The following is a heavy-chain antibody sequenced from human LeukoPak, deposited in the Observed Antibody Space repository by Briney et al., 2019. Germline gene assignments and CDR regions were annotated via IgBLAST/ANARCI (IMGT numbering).Heavy chain of an antibody. CDR2: IYYSGST. D-gene: IGHD6-13*01. V-gene: IGHV4-59*11. CDR3: ARDNRYYSAAAGTFAFDI. J-gene: IGHJ3*02. CDR1: GGSISSHY. Sequence: SETLSLTGTVSGGSISSHYWSWIRQPPGKGLEWIGYIYYSGSTNYNPSLKSRVTISVDTSKSQFSLKLSSVTAADTAVYYCARDNRYYSAAAGTFAFDIWGQGTMVTVSS.